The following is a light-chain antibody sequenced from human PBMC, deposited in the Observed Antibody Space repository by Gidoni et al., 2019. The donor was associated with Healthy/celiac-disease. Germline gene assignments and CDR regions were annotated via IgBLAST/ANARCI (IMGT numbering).Light chain of an antibody. V-gene: IGKV4-1*01. CDR3: QQYYSTPRT. CDR2: WAS. Sequence: DIVMTQSPDSLAVSLGERATINCKSSQSVLYSSNNKNYLAWYHQKPGQPPNLLIYWASTRESGVPDRFSGGGSGTDFTLTISSLQAEDVAVYYCQQYYSTPRTFGQGTKVEIK. CDR1: QSVLYSSNNKNY. J-gene: IGKJ1*01.